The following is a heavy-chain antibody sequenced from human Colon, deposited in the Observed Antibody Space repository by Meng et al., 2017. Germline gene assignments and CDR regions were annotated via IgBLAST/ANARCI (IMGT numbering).Heavy chain of an antibody. CDR2: ISSSSSYI. CDR1: GFTFSSYS. D-gene: IGHD6-19*01. Sequence: GESLMISCAASGFTFSSYSMNWVRQAPGKGLEWVSSISSSSSYIYYADSVKGRFTISRDNAKNSLYLQMNSLRAEDTAVYYCASTTGIAVAGTRYWGQGTLVTVSS. J-gene: IGHJ4*02. V-gene: IGHV3-21*01. CDR3: ASTTGIAVAGTRY.